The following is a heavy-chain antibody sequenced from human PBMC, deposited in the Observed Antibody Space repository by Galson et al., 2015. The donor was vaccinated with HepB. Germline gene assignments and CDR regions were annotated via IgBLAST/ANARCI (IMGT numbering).Heavy chain of an antibody. Sequence: SLRLSCAASTFTFSLSWMTWVRQAPGKGLEWVAYINEDGSEKYYVESLEGRFTISRDNAKNSLYLEMNSLRADDTAVYYCARLWNNYYPDSWGQGTLVTVSS. D-gene: IGHD1/OR15-1a*01. CDR2: INEDGSEK. CDR3: ARLWNNYYPDS. J-gene: IGHJ4*02. V-gene: IGHV3-7*01. CDR1: TFTFSLSW.